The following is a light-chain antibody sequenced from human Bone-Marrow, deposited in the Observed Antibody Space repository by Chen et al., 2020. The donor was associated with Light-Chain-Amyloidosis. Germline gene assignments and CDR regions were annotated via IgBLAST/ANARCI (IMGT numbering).Light chain of an antibody. Sequence: DIVMTQTPLSLSVTPGQPASISCKSSQSLLHSDGKTYLYWYLQKPGQSQQLLIYEVSSRLSGVPDRFSGSGSGTDFTPKISRVEAEDVGVYYCMQGIHVPLTFGGGTKVEIK. CDR2: EVS. CDR3: MQGIHVPLT. V-gene: IGKV2-29*03. J-gene: IGKJ4*01. CDR1: QSLLHSDGKTY.